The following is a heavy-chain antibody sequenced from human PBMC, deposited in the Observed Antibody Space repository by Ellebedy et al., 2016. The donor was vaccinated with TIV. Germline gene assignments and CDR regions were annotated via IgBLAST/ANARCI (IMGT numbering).Heavy chain of an antibody. V-gene: IGHV4-34*01. D-gene: IGHD3-16*01. CDR2: INHSGST. CDR3: ARGTTRWVGGSYGY. J-gene: IGHJ4*02. Sequence: ESLKISCAASGFTFSYYSMNWVRQAPGKGLEWIGEINHSGSTNYNPSLKSRVTISVDTSKNQFSLKLSSVTAADTAVYYCARGTTRWVGGSYGYWGQGTLVTVSS. CDR1: GFTFSYYS.